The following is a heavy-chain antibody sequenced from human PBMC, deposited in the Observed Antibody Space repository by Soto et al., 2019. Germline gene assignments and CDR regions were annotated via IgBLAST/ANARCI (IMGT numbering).Heavy chain of an antibody. Sequence: GGSLRLSCAASGFTFSSYAMSWVRQAPGKGLEWVSAISGSGGSTYYADSVKGRFTISRDNSKNTLYLQMNSLRAEDTAVYYCAKYPPYYYDSSGYPEHAFDIWGQGTMVTVSS. CDR1: GFTFSSYA. CDR3: AKYPPYYYDSSGYPEHAFDI. V-gene: IGHV3-23*01. D-gene: IGHD3-22*01. CDR2: ISGSGGST. J-gene: IGHJ3*02.